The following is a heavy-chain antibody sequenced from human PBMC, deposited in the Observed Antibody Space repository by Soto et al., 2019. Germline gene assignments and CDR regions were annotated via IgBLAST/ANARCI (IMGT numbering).Heavy chain of an antibody. CDR3: ARPYYDSSPDAFDI. CDR2: MNPNSGNT. Sequence: QVQLVQSGAEVKKPGASVKVSCKASGYTFTSYDINWVRQATGQGLEWMGWMNPNSGNTGYAQKFQGRVTMTRNNSISTAYMELSSLRSEDTAVYYCARPYYDSSPDAFDIWGQGTLVTVSS. J-gene: IGHJ3*02. D-gene: IGHD3-22*01. V-gene: IGHV1-8*01. CDR1: GYTFTSYD.